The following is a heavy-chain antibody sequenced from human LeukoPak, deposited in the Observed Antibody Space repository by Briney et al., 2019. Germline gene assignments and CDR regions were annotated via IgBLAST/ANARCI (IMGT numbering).Heavy chain of an antibody. CDR2: INSDGSST. CDR1: GFTFSSYW. J-gene: IGHJ6*02. Sequence: GGSLRLSCAASGFTFSSYWMHWVRQAPGKGLVWVSRINSDGSSTSYADSVKGRFTISRDNAKNTLYLQMNGLRAEDTAVYYCAREHYDFWSGFYYYYYGMDVWGQGTTVTVSS. V-gene: IGHV3-74*01. CDR3: AREHYDFWSGFYYYYYGMDV. D-gene: IGHD3-3*01.